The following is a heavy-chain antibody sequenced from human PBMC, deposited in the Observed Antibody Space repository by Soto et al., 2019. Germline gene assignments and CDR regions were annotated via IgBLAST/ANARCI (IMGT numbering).Heavy chain of an antibody. D-gene: IGHD1-26*01. CDR2: INHSGST. CDR1: GGSFSGYY. CDR3: ARGPGEATTRNFDY. V-gene: IGHV4-34*01. J-gene: IGHJ4*02. Sequence: SETLSLTCAVYGGSFSGYYWRWIRQPPGKGLEWIGEINHSGSTNYNPSLKSRVTISVDTSKNQFSLKLSSVTAADTAVYYCARGPGEATTRNFDYWGQGTLVTVSS.